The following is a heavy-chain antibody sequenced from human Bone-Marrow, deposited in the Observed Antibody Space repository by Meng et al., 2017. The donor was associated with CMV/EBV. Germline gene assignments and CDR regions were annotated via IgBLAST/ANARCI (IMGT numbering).Heavy chain of an antibody. D-gene: IGHD4-11*01. CDR3: ARMTTVTYAFDI. CDR1: GVSVTSSF. Sequence: SETLSLTCTVSGVSVTSSFWNWIRQPPGKGLEWIGYIYYGGSTNYNPSLKSRVTISVDTSKNQFSLKLSSVTAADTAVYYCARMTTVTYAFDIWGQGTMVTVSS. J-gene: IGHJ3*02. V-gene: IGHV4-59*02. CDR2: IYYGGST.